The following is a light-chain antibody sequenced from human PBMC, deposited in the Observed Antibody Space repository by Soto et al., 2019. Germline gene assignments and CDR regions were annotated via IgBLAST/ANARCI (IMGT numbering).Light chain of an antibody. V-gene: IGKV1-9*01. CDR2: TAS. CDR1: QGIGSL. CDR3: QHRHSYPIT. Sequence: DIQLTQSPSFLSASVGDRVTITCRASQGIGSLLAWYQQKPGKAPKLLNHTASTLQSGVPSRFSGSGSGTEFTLTISSLQPEDFATYYCQHRHSYPITFGQGTRLEIK. J-gene: IGKJ5*01.